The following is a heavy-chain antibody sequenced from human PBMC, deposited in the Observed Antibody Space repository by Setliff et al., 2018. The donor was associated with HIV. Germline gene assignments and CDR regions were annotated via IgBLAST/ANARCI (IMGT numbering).Heavy chain of an antibody. D-gene: IGHD3-10*01. CDR2: LSGSSSQI. J-gene: IGHJ4*02. CDR1: GFTFSDYY. CDR3: TREIRDGYPRSSN. V-gene: IGHV3-11*03. Sequence: GGSLRLSCAASGFTFSDYYMAWIRQAPGKGLEWISYLSGSSSQIKYADSVRGRFTISRDNGRNFLYLQLTTLRTEDTGFYFCTREIRDGYPRSSNWGQGTLVTVSS.